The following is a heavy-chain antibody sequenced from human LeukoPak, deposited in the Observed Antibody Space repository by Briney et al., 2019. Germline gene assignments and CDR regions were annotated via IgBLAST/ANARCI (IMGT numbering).Heavy chain of an antibody. Sequence: SETLSLTCTVSGGSISSYYWGWIRQPPGKGLEWIGSIYYSGSTYYNPSLKSRVTISVDTSKNQFSLKLSSVTAADTAVYYCARDVSYYDSSGYYVGALDIWGQGTMVTVSS. CDR2: IYYSGST. D-gene: IGHD3-22*01. CDR3: ARDVSYYDSSGYYVGALDI. V-gene: IGHV4-39*07. J-gene: IGHJ3*02. CDR1: GGSISSYY.